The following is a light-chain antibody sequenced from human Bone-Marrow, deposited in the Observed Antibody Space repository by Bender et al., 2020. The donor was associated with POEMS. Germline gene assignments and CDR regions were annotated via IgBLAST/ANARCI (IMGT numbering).Light chain of an antibody. CDR3: STWDDRLNAWL. CDR1: SSDIGAGYD. V-gene: IGLV1-50*01. J-gene: IGLJ3*02. Sequence: QSVLTQPPSASGTPGQRVTISCTGSSSDIGAGYDVHWYQQHPGTVPKLIIYANSNRPSGVPDRFSGSKSGTSASLAISGLQSEDAADYYCSTWDDRLNAWLFGGGTKLTVL. CDR2: ANS.